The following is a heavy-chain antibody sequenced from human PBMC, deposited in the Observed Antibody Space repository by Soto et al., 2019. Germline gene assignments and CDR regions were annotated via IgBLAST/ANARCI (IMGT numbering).Heavy chain of an antibody. CDR3: ARDLGRYCSSTSCYGKPGYYYYGMDV. Sequence: GGSLRLSYAASGFTFSSSAMNWVRQAPGKGLEWVSSTGGSSGMTYFADSVKGRFTISRDNAKNTLYLQMNSLRAEDTAVYYCARDLGRYCSSTSCYGKPGYYYYGMDVWGQGTTVTVSS. CDR2: TGGSSGMT. J-gene: IGHJ6*02. D-gene: IGHD2-2*01. V-gene: IGHV3-23*01. CDR1: GFTFSSSA.